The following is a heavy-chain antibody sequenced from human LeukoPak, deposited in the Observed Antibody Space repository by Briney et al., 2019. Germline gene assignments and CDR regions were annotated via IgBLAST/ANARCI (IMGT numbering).Heavy chain of an antibody. CDR3: ARERGFSSSWSRRTNWFDP. CDR1: GGTFSKYT. CDR2: ITPLFGTA. D-gene: IGHD6-13*01. Sequence: SVKVSCKASGGTFSKYTISWVRQRPGQGLEWMGGITPLFGTANYAQKFQGRVTITADESASTAYMELSSLRSEDTAVYYCARERGFSSSWSRRTNWFDPWGQGTLVTVSS. V-gene: IGHV1-69*13. J-gene: IGHJ5*02.